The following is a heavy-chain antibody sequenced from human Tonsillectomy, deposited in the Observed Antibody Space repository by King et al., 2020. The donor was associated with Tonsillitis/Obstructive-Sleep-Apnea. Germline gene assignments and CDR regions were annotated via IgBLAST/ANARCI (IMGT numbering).Heavy chain of an antibody. CDR1: GGSISSSSYY. D-gene: IGHD2-15*01. J-gene: IGHJ5*02. CDR3: ARLKLGGSYDP. Sequence: QLQESGPGLVKPSETLSLTCTVSGGSISSSSYYWGWIRQPPGKGLEWIGSIYYSGSTYYNPSLKSRVTISVDTSKNQFSLKLSSVTAADTAVYYCARLKLGGSYDPWGQGTLVTVSS. CDR2: IYYSGST. V-gene: IGHV4-39*01.